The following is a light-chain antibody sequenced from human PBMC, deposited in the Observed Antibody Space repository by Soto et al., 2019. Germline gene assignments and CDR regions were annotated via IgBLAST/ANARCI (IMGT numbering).Light chain of an antibody. CDR2: EVS. Sequence: SALTQPASVAGSPGQSITISCTGTSSDVGAYNYVSWYQQHPGKAPKLIIYEVSNRPSGVSWRFSGSKSGNTASLTISGLQSEDEADYYCSSHTTSNTRVFGTGTKLTVL. V-gene: IGLV2-14*01. CDR1: SSDVGAYNY. J-gene: IGLJ1*01. CDR3: SSHTTSNTRV.